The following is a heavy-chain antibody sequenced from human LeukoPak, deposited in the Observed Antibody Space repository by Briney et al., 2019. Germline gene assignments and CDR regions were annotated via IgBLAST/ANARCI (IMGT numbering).Heavy chain of an antibody. V-gene: IGHV3-48*02. D-gene: IGHD3-16*01. CDR2: ISSSGTTI. CDR1: GFSFSANN. J-gene: IGHJ4*02. CDR3: VTDWPVW. Sequence: GGSLRLSCVGSGFSFSANNMHWMRHAAGKGPEWLSFISSSGTTIRYADSVRDRFFISRDNAKSSLYLQMSSLRDEDTALYYCVTDWPVWWGQGTLVTVSS.